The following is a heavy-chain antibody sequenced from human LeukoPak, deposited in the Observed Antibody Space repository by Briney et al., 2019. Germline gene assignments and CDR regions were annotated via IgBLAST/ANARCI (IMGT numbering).Heavy chain of an antibody. J-gene: IGHJ5*02. CDR1: GFTFSSYG. D-gene: IGHD5-18*01. CDR3: ARDVDTRGHYARFDP. Sequence: PGGSLRLSRAASGFTFSSYGIHWVRQGPGKGLEWVAVISYDGSKKYYADSVKGRFTISRDSSKNTVDLQMSSLRAEDTALYYCARDVDTRGHYARFDPWGQGTLVTVSS. CDR2: ISYDGSKK. V-gene: IGHV3-30*03.